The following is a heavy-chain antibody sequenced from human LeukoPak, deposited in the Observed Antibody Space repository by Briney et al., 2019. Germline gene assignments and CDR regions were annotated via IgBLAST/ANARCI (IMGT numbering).Heavy chain of an antibody. J-gene: IGHJ4*02. CDR2: IRYDGSNK. CDR1: GFTFSSYG. CDR3: ANSRARSYYYDSSGYNDY. D-gene: IGHD3-22*01. Sequence: PGGSLRLSCAASGFTFSSYGMHWVRQAPGKGLEWVAFIRYDGSNKYYADSVKGRFTISRDNSKNTLYLQMNSLRAEDTAVYYCANSRARSYYYDSSGYNDYWGQGTLVTVSS. V-gene: IGHV3-30*02.